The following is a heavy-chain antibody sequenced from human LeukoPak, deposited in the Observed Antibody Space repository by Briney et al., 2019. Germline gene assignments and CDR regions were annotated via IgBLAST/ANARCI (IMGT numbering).Heavy chain of an antibody. V-gene: IGHV1-18*01. J-gene: IGHJ6*03. D-gene: IGHD3-3*01. Sequence: GASVKVSCKASGYTFTSYGISWVRQAPGQGLEWMGWISAYNGNTNYAQKLQGGVTMTTDTSTSTAYMELRSLRSDDTAVYYCARVGRDLYDFWSGYYWPSYYYYYYMDVWGKGTTVTVSS. CDR1: GYTFTSYG. CDR2: ISAYNGNT. CDR3: ARVGRDLYDFWSGYYWPSYYYYYYMDV.